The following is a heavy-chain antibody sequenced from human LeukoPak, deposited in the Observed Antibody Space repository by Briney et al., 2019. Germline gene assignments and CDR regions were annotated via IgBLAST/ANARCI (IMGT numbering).Heavy chain of an antibody. D-gene: IGHD3-10*01. CDR1: GFTFSTYA. CDR2: ISYDGTNK. Sequence: SGTSLRLSCAASGFTFSTYAIHWVRQAPGKGLEWVALISYDGTNKYYADSVKGRFTISRDNSKNTLYLQMNSLRAEDTAVYYCARSYGSGSFPYAFDIWGQGTMVTVSS. J-gene: IGHJ3*02. CDR3: ARSYGSGSFPYAFDI. V-gene: IGHV3-30-3*01.